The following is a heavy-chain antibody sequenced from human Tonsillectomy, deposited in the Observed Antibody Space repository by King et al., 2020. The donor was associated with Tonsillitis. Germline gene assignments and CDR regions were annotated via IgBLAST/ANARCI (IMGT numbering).Heavy chain of an antibody. V-gene: IGHV3-30*04. D-gene: IGHD1-7*01. CDR3: TRGGQVELLWYFDY. J-gene: IGHJ4*02. CDR2: RSECSNKK. Sequence: GGGGVGRGGALGVSGAAAGCTFRGYAMHWGRQVPGKGWEGGSVRSECSNKKYYAESVKGPFTISRDNSKNTLYLQMNILRTEDSAMDFCTRGGQVELLWYFDYWGQGTLVTVSS. CDR1: GCTFRGYA.